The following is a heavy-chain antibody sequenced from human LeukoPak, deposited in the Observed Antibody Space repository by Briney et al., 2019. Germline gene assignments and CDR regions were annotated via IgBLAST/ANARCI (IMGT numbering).Heavy chain of an antibody. CDR1: GFTFSNYN. D-gene: IGHD6-6*01. J-gene: IGHJ4*02. CDR3: ARAPASLKVNYFDY. V-gene: IGHV3-48*04. CDR2: ISSSGSTI. Sequence: HPGGSLRLSCAASGFTFSNYNMNWVRQAPGKGLEWVSYISSSGSTIYYADSVKGRFTISRDNAKNSLYLQMNSLRAEDTAVYYCARAPASLKVNYFDYWGQGTLVTVSS.